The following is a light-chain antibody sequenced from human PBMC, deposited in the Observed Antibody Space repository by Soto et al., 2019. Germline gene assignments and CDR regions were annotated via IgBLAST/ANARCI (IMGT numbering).Light chain of an antibody. CDR2: GSS. V-gene: IGKV3-20*01. CDR1: QSVSSSY. J-gene: IGKJ1*01. CDR3: QQYGSSLWT. Sequence: EIVLTQSPGTLSLSPGERATLSCRASQSVSSSYLAWYQQKPGQAPRLLIYGSSSRATSIPARFSGSGSGTDFTLTISRLEPEDFAVYYCQQYGSSLWTFGQGTKVEIK.